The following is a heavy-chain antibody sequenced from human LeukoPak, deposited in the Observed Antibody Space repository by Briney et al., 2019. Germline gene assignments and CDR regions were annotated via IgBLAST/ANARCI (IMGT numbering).Heavy chain of an antibody. Sequence: GGSLRLSCAASGFTFNKYWLTWVRQAPGKGLEWVANINQDDSKIYYLESVESRCTITRDNAKNSLHLQMISVRAEDTAVYYCARGYYYSGIYYLSFFDYWGQGTLVTVSS. CDR2: INQDDSKI. CDR1: GFTFNKYW. CDR3: ARGYYYSGIYYLSFFDY. V-gene: IGHV3-7*01. D-gene: IGHD3-10*01. J-gene: IGHJ4*02.